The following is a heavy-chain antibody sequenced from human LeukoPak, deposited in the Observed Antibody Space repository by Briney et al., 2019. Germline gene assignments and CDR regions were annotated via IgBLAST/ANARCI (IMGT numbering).Heavy chain of an antibody. Sequence: GGSLRLSCAASGFTFSSYAMSWVRQAPGQGLEWVSAISGSGLRTYYAASVKGRFTISRDNSNNTLYLRMNDLRADDTAVYYCAKDPASITTLPGWFDPWGLGTLVTVSS. V-gene: IGHV3-23*01. D-gene: IGHD3-10*01. CDR2: ISGSGLRT. CDR3: AKDPASITTLPGWFDP. J-gene: IGHJ5*02. CDR1: GFTFSSYA.